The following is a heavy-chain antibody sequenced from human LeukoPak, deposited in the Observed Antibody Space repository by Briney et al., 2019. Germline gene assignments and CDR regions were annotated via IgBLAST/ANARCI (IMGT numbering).Heavy chain of an antibody. CDR3: ARGPPYLFTMVRGVIMRKNYFDY. J-gene: IGHJ4*02. V-gene: IGHV4-30-4*01. CDR2: IYYSGST. Sequence: SQTLSLTCTVSGGSISSGDYYWSWIRQPPGKGLEWIGYIYYSGSTYYNPSLKSRVTISVDTSKNQFSLKLSSVTAADTAVYYCARGPPYLFTMVRGVIMRKNYFDYWGQGTLVTVSS. D-gene: IGHD3-10*01. CDR1: GGSISSGDYY.